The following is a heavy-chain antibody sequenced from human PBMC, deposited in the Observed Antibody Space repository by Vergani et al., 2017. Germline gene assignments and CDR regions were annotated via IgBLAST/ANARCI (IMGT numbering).Heavy chain of an antibody. D-gene: IGHD6-19*01. J-gene: IGHJ4*02. CDR1: GYSISSGYY. CDR3: ARRGRSSGWYGRYYFDY. V-gene: IGHV4-38-2*01. Sequence: QVQLQESGPGLVKPSETLSLTCAVSGYSISSGYYWGWIRQPPGKGLEWIGSIYHSGSTYYNPSLKSRVPISVDTSKTQFSLKLSSVTAADTAVYYCARRGRSSGWYGRYYFDYWGQGTLVTVSS. CDR2: IYHSGST.